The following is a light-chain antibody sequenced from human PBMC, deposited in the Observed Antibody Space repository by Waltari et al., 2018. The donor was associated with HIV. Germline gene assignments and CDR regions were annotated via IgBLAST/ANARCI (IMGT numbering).Light chain of an antibody. V-gene: IGLV4-69*01. J-gene: IGLJ2*01. CDR1: SRPRDYA. CDR2: LNNDGSR. CDR3: QTWDTGSII. Sequence: HPVVTHSPSAAASLGASVKLTCTLRSRPRDYALAWPPQHPQKGPAYLMRLNNDGSRYKGDGIPDRFSGSSSGAERYLIISSLQSGDEADYDCQTWDTGSIIFGGGTKLTVL.